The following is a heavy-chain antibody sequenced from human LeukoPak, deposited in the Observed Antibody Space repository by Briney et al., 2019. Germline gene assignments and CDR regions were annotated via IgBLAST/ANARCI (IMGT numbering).Heavy chain of an antibody. CDR3: ARALPAAGPTFDY. D-gene: IGHD6-13*01. CDR2: INPNNGGT. Sequence: SVTVSCQASGYTFTDYFMHGLRQAPGQGRDWMGWINPNNGGTNYAQKFQGRVTMASDTSISTAYMELSRLRSDDTAVYYCARALPAAGPTFDYWGQGTLVTVSS. CDR1: GYTFTDYF. V-gene: IGHV1-2*02. J-gene: IGHJ4*02.